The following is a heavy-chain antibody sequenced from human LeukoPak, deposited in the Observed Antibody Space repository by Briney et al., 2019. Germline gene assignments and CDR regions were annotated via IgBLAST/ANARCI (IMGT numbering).Heavy chain of an antibody. V-gene: IGHV4-4*07. CDR3: ARDSGVTPIND. CDR1: GGSISSDY. J-gene: IGHJ4*02. CDR2: IHISGSD. Sequence: SETLSLTCTVSGGSISSDYWSWIRQPAGKGLEWIGRIHISGSDNYHPSLKSRVTMSLDTSNNQFSLQLSSVTAADTAVYYCARDSGVTPINDWGQGTLVTVSS. D-gene: IGHD2-21*02.